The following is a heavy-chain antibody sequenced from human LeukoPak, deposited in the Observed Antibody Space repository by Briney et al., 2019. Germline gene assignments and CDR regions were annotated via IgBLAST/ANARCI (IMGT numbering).Heavy chain of an antibody. D-gene: IGHD3-10*01. CDR1: GYTFTSYG. CDR2: ISAYNGNT. J-gene: IGHJ4*02. Sequence: ASVKVSCKASGYTFTSYGISWVRPAPGQGLEWMGWISAYNGNTNYAQKLQGRVTMTTDTSTSTAYMELRSLRSDDTAVYYCARDRGSRGGEDFDYWGQGTLVTVSS. V-gene: IGHV1-18*01. CDR3: ARDRGSRGGEDFDY.